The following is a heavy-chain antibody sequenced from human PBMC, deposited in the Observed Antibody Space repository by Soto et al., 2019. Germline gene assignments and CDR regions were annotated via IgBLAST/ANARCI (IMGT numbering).Heavy chain of an antibody. CDR3: ARDDGCGGDCYSTPGDRFDP. J-gene: IGHJ5*02. Sequence: ASVKVSCKASGYTFTSYGISWVRQAPGQGLEWMGWISAYNGNTNYAQKFQGRVTITADESTSTAYMELSSRRSEDTAMYYCARDDGCGGDCYSTPGDRFDPWGQGTLVTVSS. D-gene: IGHD2-21*02. V-gene: IGHV1-18*01. CDR2: ISAYNGNT. CDR1: GYTFTSYG.